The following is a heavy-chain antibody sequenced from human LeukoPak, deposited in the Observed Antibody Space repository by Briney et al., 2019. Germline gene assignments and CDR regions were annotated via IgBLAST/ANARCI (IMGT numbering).Heavy chain of an antibody. CDR2: IYYSGST. Sequence: SETLSLTCTVSGGSISSSSYYWGWIRQPPGKGLEWIGSIYYSGSTYYNPSLKSRVTISVDTSKNQFSLKLSSVTAADTAVYYCARVYVHPFDYWGQGTLVTVSS. CDR3: ARVYVHPFDY. J-gene: IGHJ4*02. V-gene: IGHV4-39*07. D-gene: IGHD3-16*01. CDR1: GGSISSSSYY.